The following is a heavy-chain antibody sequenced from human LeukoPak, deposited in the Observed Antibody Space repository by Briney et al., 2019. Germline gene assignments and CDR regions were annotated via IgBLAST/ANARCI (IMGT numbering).Heavy chain of an antibody. CDR1: GYTFSNYG. J-gene: IGHJ4*02. CDR2: ITAYNGNR. CDR3: ATGETGLWLPDY. Sequence: ASVKVSCKTSGYTFSNYGISWVRQAPGQGLEWMGWITAYNGNRLYAQRFQGRITLTTDTSTSTSYMELSSLRSEDTAVYYCATGETGLWLPDYWGQGTLVTVSS. D-gene: IGHD4/OR15-4a*01. V-gene: IGHV1-18*01.